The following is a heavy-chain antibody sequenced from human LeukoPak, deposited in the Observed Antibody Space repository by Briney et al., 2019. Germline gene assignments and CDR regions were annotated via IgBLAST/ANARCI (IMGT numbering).Heavy chain of an antibody. Sequence: GGSLRLSCSASGFTFSNYAMHWARQAPGKGLEYVSVISSNGDTTYYADSVKGRFTISRDNSKNTLYLQMSSLRPEDTAVYYCVKSRYYGSGTRYLFDYWGQGTLVTVSS. CDR1: GFTFSNYA. CDR2: ISSNGDTT. D-gene: IGHD3-10*01. V-gene: IGHV3-64D*06. J-gene: IGHJ4*02. CDR3: VKSRYYGSGTRYLFDY.